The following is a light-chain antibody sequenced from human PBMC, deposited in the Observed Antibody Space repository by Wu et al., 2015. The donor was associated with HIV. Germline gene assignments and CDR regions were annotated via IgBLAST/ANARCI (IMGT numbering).Light chain of an antibody. CDR2: GAS. CDR1: QSVSSSY. V-gene: IGKV3-20*01. J-gene: IGKJ2*03. Sequence: EIVLTQSPGTLSLSPGQRATLSCRASQSVSSSYLAWYQQKPGQAPRLLIYGASSRATGIPNRFSGSGSGTGFTLTISRVEPEDFAVYYCQQYGSSPYSFGQGTKLEIK. CDR3: QQYGSSPYS.